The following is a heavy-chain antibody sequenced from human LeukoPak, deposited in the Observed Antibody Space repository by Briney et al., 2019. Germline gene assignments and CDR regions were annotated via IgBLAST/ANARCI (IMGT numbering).Heavy chain of an antibody. J-gene: IGHJ2*01. V-gene: IGHV4-4*07. CDR2: IYGTGST. CDR3: ARDTGAQWWYFDL. CDR1: GFTSSSYA. D-gene: IGHD1-26*01. Sequence: GSLRLSCAASGFTSSSYAMSWIRQPAGKGLEWIGRIYGTGSTNYNPSLKSRVTMSVDTSKNQFSLNLSSVTAADTAVYYCARDTGAQWWYFDLWGRGTLVTVSS.